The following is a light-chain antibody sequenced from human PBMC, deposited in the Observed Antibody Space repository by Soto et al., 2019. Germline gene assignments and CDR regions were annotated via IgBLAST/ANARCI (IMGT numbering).Light chain of an antibody. Sequence: EIVLTQSPGTLSLSPGERATLSCRASQSVSSSYLAWYQQKPGHAPRLLIYGASARATGIPARFSGSGSGTEFTLTISSLESEDSAVYYCQQYSSWPPWTFGQGTKVDIK. CDR3: QQYSSWPPWT. CDR2: GAS. J-gene: IGKJ1*01. V-gene: IGKV3-20*01. CDR1: QSVSSSY.